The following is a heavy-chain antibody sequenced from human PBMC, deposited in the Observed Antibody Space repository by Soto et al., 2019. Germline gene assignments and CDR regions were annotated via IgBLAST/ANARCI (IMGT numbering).Heavy chain of an antibody. CDR1: GFTFDDYA. V-gene: IGHV3-9*01. J-gene: IGHJ4*02. Sequence: GWSLRLSCAASGFTFDDYAMHWVRQAPGKGLEWVSGISWNSGSIGYADSVKGRFTISRDNAKNSLYLQMNSLRAEDTALYYCAKDGGSGVSSSIIDYWGQGTLVTVSS. CDR3: AKDGGSGVSSSIIDY. D-gene: IGHD6-6*01. CDR2: ISWNSGSI.